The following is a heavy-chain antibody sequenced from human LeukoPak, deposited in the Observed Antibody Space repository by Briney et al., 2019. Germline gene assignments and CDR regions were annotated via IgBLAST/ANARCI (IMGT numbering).Heavy chain of an antibody. V-gene: IGHV3-30*18. CDR2: ISNDESNK. Sequence: GGPLRLSCGPSGFTFRRYWMLGAPHAPGKGLEGWAVISNDESNKYYADSVKGRFTISRDNSKNTLYLQMNRMSAEDTAVYYCAKCQDIVVVVTATGLDYWGQGTLVTVSS. D-gene: IGHD2-15*01. CDR1: GFTFRRYW. J-gene: IGHJ4*02. CDR3: AKCQDIVVVVTATGLDY.